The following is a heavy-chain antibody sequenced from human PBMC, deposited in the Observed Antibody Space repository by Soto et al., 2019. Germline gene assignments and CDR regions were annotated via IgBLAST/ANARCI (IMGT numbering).Heavy chain of an antibody. D-gene: IGHD4-4*01. Sequence: SVKVSCKASGGTFSSYAISWVRQAPGQGLEWMGGIIPIFGTANYAQKFQGRVTITADESTSTAYMELSSLRSEDTAVFYGAASDTTASYYNYGMDVWGQGTTVTVSS. V-gene: IGHV1-69*13. CDR1: GGTFSSYA. CDR2: IIPIFGTA. J-gene: IGHJ6*02. CDR3: AASDTTASYYNYGMDV.